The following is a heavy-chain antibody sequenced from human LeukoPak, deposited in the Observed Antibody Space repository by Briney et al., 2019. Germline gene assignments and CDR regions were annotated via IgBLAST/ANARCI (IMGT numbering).Heavy chain of an antibody. V-gene: IGHV3-11*01. D-gene: IGHD5-12*01. Sequence: GGSLRLSCAASGFTFSDYYMSWIRQAPGKGLEWVSYISSSGSTIYYADSVKGRFTISRDNSKNTLYLQMNSLRAEDTAVYYCAKDYSGYDLYYFDYWGQGTLVTVSS. CDR2: ISSSGSTI. J-gene: IGHJ4*02. CDR1: GFTFSDYY. CDR3: AKDYSGYDLYYFDY.